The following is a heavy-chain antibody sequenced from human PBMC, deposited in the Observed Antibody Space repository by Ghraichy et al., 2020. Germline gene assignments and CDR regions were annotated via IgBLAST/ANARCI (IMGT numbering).Heavy chain of an antibody. CDR1: GFTVSSNY. CDR2: IYSGGST. V-gene: IGHV3-53*01. CDR3: AREGIAAAGYYYYYGMDV. Sequence: GGSLRLSCAASGFTVSSNYMSWVRQAPGKGLEWVSVIYSGGSTYYADSVKGRFTISRDNSKNTLYLQMNSLRAEDTAVYYCAREGIAAAGYYYYYGMDVWGQGTTVTVSS. J-gene: IGHJ6*02. D-gene: IGHD6-13*01.